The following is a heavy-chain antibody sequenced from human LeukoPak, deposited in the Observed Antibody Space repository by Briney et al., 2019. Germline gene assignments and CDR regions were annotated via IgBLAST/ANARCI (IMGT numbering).Heavy chain of an antibody. J-gene: IGHJ3*02. Sequence: SETLSLTCAVSGGSISSSNWWSWIRQPPGKGLEWIGEIYHSGSTNYNPSLKSRVTISVDTSKNQFSLKLSSVTAADTAVYYCARSVRDAFDIWGQGTMVTVSS. CDR1: GGSISSSNW. CDR3: ARSVRDAFDI. CDR2: IYHSGST. V-gene: IGHV4-4*02. D-gene: IGHD1-1*01.